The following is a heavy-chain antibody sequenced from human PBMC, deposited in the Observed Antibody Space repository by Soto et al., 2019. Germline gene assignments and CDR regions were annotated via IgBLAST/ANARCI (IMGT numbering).Heavy chain of an antibody. J-gene: IGHJ6*01. V-gene: IGHV1-3*01. Sequence: SVKHSFTASGYPFTNYSLHWERQAPGQRLEWMGWINAGNGNTKYSQKFQGRVTITRDTSASTAYMELSSLRFEDTAVYYCARVYCSTTTCYGYYATDVWGQGTTVTVSS. CDR2: INAGNGNT. CDR1: GYPFTNYS. D-gene: IGHD2-2*01. CDR3: ARVYCSTTTCYGYYATDV.